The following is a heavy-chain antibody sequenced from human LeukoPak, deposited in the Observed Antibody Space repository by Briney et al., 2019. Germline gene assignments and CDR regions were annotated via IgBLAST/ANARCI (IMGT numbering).Heavy chain of an antibody. V-gene: IGHV3-66*01. J-gene: IGHJ4*02. CDR1: GFTVSINH. CDR2: IYSGGTT. D-gene: IGHD5-18*01. CDR3: VRTYNYGIDS. Sequence: GGSLRLSCAASGFTVSINHMSWVRQAPGKGLECVSFIYSGGTTYYADSLKGRFTISGDNSRNTLYLQMNSLRAEDTAVYYCVRTYNYGIDSWGQGTLVTVSS.